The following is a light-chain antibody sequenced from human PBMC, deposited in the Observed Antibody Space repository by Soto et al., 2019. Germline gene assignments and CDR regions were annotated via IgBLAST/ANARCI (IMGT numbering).Light chain of an antibody. J-gene: IGKJ2*01. CDR1: QSVNTN. V-gene: IGKV3-15*01. CDR3: QHYNNWPPYT. Sequence: EIVLTQSPATLSVSPGERATLSCRASQSVNTNLAWYQQKPGQAPRLLIYGATTRSSNIPARFSGSGSGTDFTHTISSLQSEDFAVYYCQHYNNWPPYTFGQGTRLEIK. CDR2: GAT.